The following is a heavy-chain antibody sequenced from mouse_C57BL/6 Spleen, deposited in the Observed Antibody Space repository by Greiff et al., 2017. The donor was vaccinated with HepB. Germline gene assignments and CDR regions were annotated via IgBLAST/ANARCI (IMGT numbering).Heavy chain of an antibody. CDR2: IDPSDSYT. Sequence: VQLQQPGAELVKPGASVKLSCKASGYTFTSYWMQWVKQRPGQGLEWIGEIDPSDSYTNYNQKFKGKATLTVDTSSSTAYMQLSSLTSEDSAVYYCARGDDGAYWGQGTLVTVSA. CDR3: ARGDDGAY. V-gene: IGHV1-50*01. CDR1: GYTFTSYW. D-gene: IGHD2-12*01. J-gene: IGHJ3*01.